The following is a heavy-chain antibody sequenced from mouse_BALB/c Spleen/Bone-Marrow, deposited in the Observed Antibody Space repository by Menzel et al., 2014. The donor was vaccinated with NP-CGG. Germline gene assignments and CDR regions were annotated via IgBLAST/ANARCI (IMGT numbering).Heavy chain of an antibody. J-gene: IGHJ4*01. V-gene: IGHV2-6-7*01. Sequence: QVQLKHPGPGLVAPSQSLSITCTVSGFSLTGYGVSWVRQPPGKGLEWLGMIWGDGSTDYNSALKSRLSINKDNSKSQVFLKMNSLQTDDTARYYCARDSFLITRALDYWGQGTSVTVSS. CDR1: GFSLTGYG. D-gene: IGHD2-4*01. CDR2: IWGDGST. CDR3: ARDSFLITRALDY.